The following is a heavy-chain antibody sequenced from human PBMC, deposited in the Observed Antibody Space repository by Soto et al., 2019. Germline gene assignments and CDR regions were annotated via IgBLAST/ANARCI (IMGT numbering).Heavy chain of an antibody. D-gene: IGHD5-12*01. CDR3: ARHHGPTTSENWFDP. CDR2: ISTYSGDT. Sequence: ASVKVSCKASGYTFFTYDISWVRQAPGQGLEWMGWISTYSGDTKYAQKFQGRVTMTTDTSPTTAYLELRSLRSDDTAVYYCARHHGPTTSENWFDPWGQETPVTVSS. J-gene: IGHJ5*02. CDR1: GYTFFTYD. V-gene: IGHV1-18*01.